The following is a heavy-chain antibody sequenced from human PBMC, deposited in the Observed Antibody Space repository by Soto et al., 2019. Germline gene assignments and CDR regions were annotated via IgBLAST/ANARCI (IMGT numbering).Heavy chain of an antibody. CDR2: ISSSSSYI. CDR3: AREDENWFDP. Sequence: EVQLVESGGGLVKPGGSLRLSCAASGFTFSSYSMNWVRQAPGKGLEWVSSISSSSSYIYYADSVKGRFTISRDNAKNALYLQMNSLRAEETAVYYCAREDENWFDPWCQGTLVTVSS. CDR1: GFTFSSYS. J-gene: IGHJ5*02. V-gene: IGHV3-21*01.